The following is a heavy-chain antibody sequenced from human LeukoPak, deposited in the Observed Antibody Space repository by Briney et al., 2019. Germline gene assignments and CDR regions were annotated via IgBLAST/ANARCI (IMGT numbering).Heavy chain of an antibody. Sequence: SETLSLTCAVYGGSFSGYYWSWIRQPPGKGLEWIGEINHSGSTNYNPPLKSRVTISVDTSKNQFSLKLSSVTAADTAVYYCARIWGGGDYWGQGTLVTVSS. V-gene: IGHV4-34*01. CDR3: ARIWGGGDY. CDR1: GGSFSGYY. J-gene: IGHJ4*02. D-gene: IGHD2-15*01. CDR2: INHSGST.